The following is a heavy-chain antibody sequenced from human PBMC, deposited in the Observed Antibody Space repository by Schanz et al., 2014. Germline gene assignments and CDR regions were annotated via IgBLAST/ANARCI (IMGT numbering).Heavy chain of an antibody. CDR2: SVSSGNT. J-gene: IGHJ6*02. V-gene: IGHV4-39*02. Sequence: QLVESGGNLVQPGGSLRLSCAASGFSFSNYALVWVRQPPGKGLEWIGTSVSSGNTHSNPSLDSRVTISVDTSKNHFSLSLTSVTAADTSVYFCARWKKDHYAFGTYRGNYYAVDVWGQGTTVIVSS. D-gene: IGHD3-10*01. CDR1: GFSFSNYA. CDR3: ARWKKDHYAFGTYRGNYYAVDV.